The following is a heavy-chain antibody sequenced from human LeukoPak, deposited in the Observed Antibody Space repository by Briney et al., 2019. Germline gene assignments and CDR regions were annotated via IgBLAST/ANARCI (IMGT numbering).Heavy chain of an antibody. Sequence: PSETLSLTCTVSGYSISSGYYWGWIRQPPGKGLEWIGSIYNSGSTYYNPSLKSRVTISVDTSKNQFSLKLSSVTAADTAVYYCARGPITIFGVVIPGDNAFDIWGQGTMVTVSS. CDR1: GYSISSGYY. CDR3: ARGPITIFGVVIPGDNAFDI. CDR2: IYNSGST. D-gene: IGHD3-3*01. J-gene: IGHJ3*02. V-gene: IGHV4-38-2*02.